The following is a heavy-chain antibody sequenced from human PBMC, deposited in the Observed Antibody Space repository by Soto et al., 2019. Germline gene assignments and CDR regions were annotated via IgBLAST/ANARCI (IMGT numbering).Heavy chain of an antibody. CDR1: GGSISSYY. D-gene: IGHD3-16*01. J-gene: IGHJ6*03. Sequence: QVQLQESGPGLVKPSETLSLTCTVSGGSISSYYWSWIRQPPGKGLEWIGYIYYSGSTNYNPSLKSRVTISVDTSKNQFSLKLSPVTAADTAVYYCARDGGGDYMDVWGKGTTVTVSS. CDR3: ARDGGGDYMDV. V-gene: IGHV4-59*01. CDR2: IYYSGST.